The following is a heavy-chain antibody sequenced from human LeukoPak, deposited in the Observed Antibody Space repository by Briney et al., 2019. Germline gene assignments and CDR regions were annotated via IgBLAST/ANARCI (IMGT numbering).Heavy chain of an antibody. CDR3: ARSIIVVVAAGALDI. CDR1: GDSISSYY. J-gene: IGHJ3*02. Sequence: PLETLCLTCTVSGDSISSYYWSWIRQPPGKGLEWIGYIYHSGNTNSNPSLKSRVTISVDTTKNQFSLKLSSVTAADTAVYYCARSIIVVVAAGALDIWGQRPVLPVSS. D-gene: IGHD2-21*02. CDR2: IYHSGNT. V-gene: IGHV4-59*08.